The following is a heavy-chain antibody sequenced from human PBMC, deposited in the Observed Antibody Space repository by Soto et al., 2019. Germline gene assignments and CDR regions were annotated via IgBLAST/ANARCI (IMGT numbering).Heavy chain of an antibody. CDR3: ARMATWIVGATTLYYYGMDV. J-gene: IGHJ6*02. Sequence: QVQLVQSGAEVKKPGASVKVSCKASGYTFTSYGISWVRQAPGQGLEWMGWISAYNGNTNYAQKLQGRVTMTTDTSTSTAYMELRSLRSDDTAVYYCARMATWIVGATTLYYYGMDVWGQGTTVTVSS. V-gene: IGHV1-18*01. CDR1: GYTFTSYG. CDR2: ISAYNGNT. D-gene: IGHD1-26*01.